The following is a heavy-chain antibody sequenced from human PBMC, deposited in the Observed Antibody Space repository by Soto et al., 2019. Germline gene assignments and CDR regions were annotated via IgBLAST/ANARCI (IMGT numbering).Heavy chain of an antibody. CDR3: ADRGLYGGNPFDY. Sequence: QVQLVQSGAEVKKPGSSVKVSCKASGDTFSSYAISWVRQAPGQGLEWMGGIIPIFGTANYAQKFQGRVTITAAESTSTAYMELSSLRSEDTAVYYCADRGLYGGNPFDYWGQGTLVTVSS. J-gene: IGHJ4*02. D-gene: IGHD2-15*01. CDR1: GDTFSSYA. CDR2: IIPIFGTA. V-gene: IGHV1-69*01.